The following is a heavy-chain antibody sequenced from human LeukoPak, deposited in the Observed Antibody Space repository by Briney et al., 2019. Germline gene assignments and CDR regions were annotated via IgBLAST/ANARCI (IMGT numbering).Heavy chain of an antibody. CDR1: GGTFSSYA. V-gene: IGHV1-69*01. CDR3: ARDRQSTFGGVIVTPYDAFDI. Sequence: ASVKVSCKASGGTFSSYAISWVRQAPGQGLEWMGGIIPILGTANYAQKFQGRVTITADESTSTAYMELSSLRSEDTAVYYCARDRQSTFGGVIVTPYDAFDIWGQGTMVTVSS. D-gene: IGHD3-16*02. CDR2: IIPILGTA. J-gene: IGHJ3*02.